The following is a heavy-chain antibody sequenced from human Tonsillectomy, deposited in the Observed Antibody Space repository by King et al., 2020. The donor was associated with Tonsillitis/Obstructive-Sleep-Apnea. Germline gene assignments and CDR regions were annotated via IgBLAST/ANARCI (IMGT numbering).Heavy chain of an antibody. CDR3: AFSGWSGSHYYMDV. CDR2: IYPGNSDA. V-gene: IGHV5-51*01. Sequence: VQLVQSGAEVKKPGESLKISCKGFGYSFTSSWIGWVRQMPGKGLEWMGIIYPGNSDATYSPSFQGQVTISADTSISTAYLQWTSLKASDTAIYYCAFSGWSGSHYYMDVWGKGTTVTVSS. J-gene: IGHJ6*03. D-gene: IGHD3-3*01. CDR1: GYSFTSSW.